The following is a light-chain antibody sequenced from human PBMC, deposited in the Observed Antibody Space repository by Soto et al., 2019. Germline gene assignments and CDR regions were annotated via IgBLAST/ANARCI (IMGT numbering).Light chain of an antibody. Sequence: AIQLTQSPSSLSASVGDRVTITCRASQGISSALAWYQQKPEKAPKLLIYDASSLESGVPSRFSGSGSGTDFTLTISSLQPEDFATYYCQQFNSYPRTFGQGNKLEIK. CDR1: QGISSA. V-gene: IGKV1-13*02. CDR2: DAS. J-gene: IGKJ2*01. CDR3: QQFNSYPRT.